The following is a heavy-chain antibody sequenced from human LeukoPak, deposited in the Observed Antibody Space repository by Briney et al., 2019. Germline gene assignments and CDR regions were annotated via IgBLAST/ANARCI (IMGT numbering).Heavy chain of an antibody. Sequence: PSETLSLTCTVSGVSVSSGDYHWSWVRQAPGKGLEWIGHNQNPSYNPSLKSRVVISIHTSRNQFSLTLNTVTAADAATYFCVTYFVNGGGRGHWGPGALVTVSS. CDR3: VTYFVNGGGRGH. V-gene: IGHV4-61*08. J-gene: IGHJ4*02. D-gene: IGHD3-9*01. CDR2: HNQNP. CDR1: GVSVSSGDYH.